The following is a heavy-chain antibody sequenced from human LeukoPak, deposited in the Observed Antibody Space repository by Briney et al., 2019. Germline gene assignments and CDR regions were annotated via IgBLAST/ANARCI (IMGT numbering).Heavy chain of an antibody. D-gene: IGHD3-16*02. V-gene: IGHV4-39*07. J-gene: IGHJ6*03. Sequence: PSETLSLTCTVSGGSISSSSYYWGWIRQPPGKGLEWIGSIYYSGSTYYNPSLKSRVTISVDTSKNQFSLKLSSVTAADTAVYYCASQVSPSIYYYYYYMDVWGKGTTVTVSS. CDR3: ASQVSPSIYYYYYYMDV. CDR1: GGSISSSSYY. CDR2: IYYSGST.